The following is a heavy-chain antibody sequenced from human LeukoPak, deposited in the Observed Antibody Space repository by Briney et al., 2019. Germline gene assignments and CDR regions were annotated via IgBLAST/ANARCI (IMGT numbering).Heavy chain of an antibody. Sequence: GGSLRLSCAASGFTFSNYGMHWVRQAPGKGLEWVAIIRYDGSNKYYADSVKGRFTISRDNSKNTLYLQMNSLRAEDTAVYYCAKVAPGGVHVFDYWGQGTLVTVSS. D-gene: IGHD3-16*01. CDR3: AKVAPGGVHVFDY. CDR2: IRYDGSNK. CDR1: GFTFSNYG. V-gene: IGHV3-30*02. J-gene: IGHJ4*02.